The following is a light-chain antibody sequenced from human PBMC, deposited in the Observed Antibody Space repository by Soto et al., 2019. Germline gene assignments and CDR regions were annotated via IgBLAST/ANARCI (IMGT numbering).Light chain of an antibody. V-gene: IGLV2-14*01. CDR1: SSDVGGYDY. CDR2: EVS. J-gene: IGLJ1*01. Sequence: QSVLTQPASVSGSPGQSITISCTGTSSDVGGYDYVSWYQQHPGKAPKLLIYEVSDRPSGVSTRFSGSKSGSTASLTISGLQAADEADYYCSLYTSENTYVFGTGTKVTVL. CDR3: SLYTSENTYV.